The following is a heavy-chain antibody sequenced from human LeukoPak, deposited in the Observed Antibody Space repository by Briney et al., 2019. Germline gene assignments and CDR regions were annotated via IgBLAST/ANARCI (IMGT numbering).Heavy chain of an antibody. CDR1: EYSFTSYW. CDR3: ARLFLPYYYDSSGYYEFDY. V-gene: IGHV5-51*01. CDR2: IYPGDSDT. D-gene: IGHD3-22*01. Sequence: GESLKISCKGSEYSFTSYWIGWVRQMPGKGLEWMGIIYPGDSDTRYSPSFQGQVTISADKSISTAYLQWSSLKASDTAMYYCARLFLPYYYDSSGYYEFDYWGQGTLVTVSS. J-gene: IGHJ4*02.